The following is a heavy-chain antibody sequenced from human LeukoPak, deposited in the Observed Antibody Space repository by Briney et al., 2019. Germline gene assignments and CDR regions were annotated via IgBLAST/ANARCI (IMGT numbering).Heavy chain of an antibody. Sequence: PGGSLRLSCAASGFTFSSYWMSWVRQAPGKGLEWVANIKQDGSEKYYVDSVKGRFTISRDNAKNSLYLQMNSLRAEDTAVYYCARDPMTLARYFDYWGQGTLVTVSS. CDR2: IKQDGSEK. CDR1: GFTFSSYW. J-gene: IGHJ4*02. V-gene: IGHV3-7*01. CDR3: ARDPMTLARYFDY. D-gene: IGHD3-3*02.